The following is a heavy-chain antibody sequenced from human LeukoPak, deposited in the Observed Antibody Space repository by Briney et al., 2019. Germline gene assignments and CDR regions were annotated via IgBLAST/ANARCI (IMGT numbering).Heavy chain of an antibody. D-gene: IGHD3-10*01. J-gene: IGHJ4*02. CDR3: AKLGGSGSYRLYYFDH. CDR1: GFTFSSYA. V-gene: IGHV3-23*01. CDR2: ISGSGGST. Sequence: QPGGSLRLSCAASGFTFSSYAMSWVRQAPGKGLEWVSAISGSGGSTYYADSVKGRFTISRDNSQNTLYLQMNSLRAEDTAVYYCAKLGGSGSYRLYYFDHWGQGTLVTVSS.